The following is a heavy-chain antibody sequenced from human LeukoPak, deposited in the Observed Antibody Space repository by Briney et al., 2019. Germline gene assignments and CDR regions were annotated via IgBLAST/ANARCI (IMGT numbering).Heavy chain of an antibody. D-gene: IGHD6-13*01. CDR3: ARGLRREQQLLRAFDY. CDR2: MNPNSGNT. J-gene: IGHJ4*02. CDR1: GYTFANYD. Sequence: GASVRVSCKASGYTFANYDIHCVRQASGQGLEWMGWMNPNSGNTGSAQKFQGRVTMTSNTSISTAYMELSSLRSEDTAVYYCARGLRREQQLLRAFDYWGQGTPVTVSS. V-gene: IGHV1-8*01.